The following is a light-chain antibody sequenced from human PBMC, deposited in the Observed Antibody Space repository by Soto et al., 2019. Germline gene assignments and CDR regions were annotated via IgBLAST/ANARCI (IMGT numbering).Light chain of an antibody. CDR3: SSYRSSSTPYV. CDR2: DVS. CDR1: SSDVGGYNY. Sequence: QSALTQPASVCGSPGQSITISCTGTSSDVGGYNYVSWYQQHPGKAPKLMIYDVSNRPSGVSNRFSGSKSANTASLTISGLQAEYEADYYCSSYRSSSTPYVFVTGTKLTVL. J-gene: IGLJ1*01. V-gene: IGLV2-14*01.